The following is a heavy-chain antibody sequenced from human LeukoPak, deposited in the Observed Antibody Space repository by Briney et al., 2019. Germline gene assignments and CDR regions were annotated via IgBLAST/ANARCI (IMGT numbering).Heavy chain of an antibody. CDR2: IKPDGGEK. V-gene: IGHV3-7*01. CDR1: GFTFSNYW. Sequence: GGSLRLSCAASGFTFSNYWMTWVRQAPGKGLEWVANIKPDGGEKYYVDSVKGRFTISRDNAKNSLYLQMNSLRAEDTAVYYCARIRYYYDSSGDPTDWGQGTLVTVSA. D-gene: IGHD3-22*01. J-gene: IGHJ4*02. CDR3: ARIRYYYDSSGDPTD.